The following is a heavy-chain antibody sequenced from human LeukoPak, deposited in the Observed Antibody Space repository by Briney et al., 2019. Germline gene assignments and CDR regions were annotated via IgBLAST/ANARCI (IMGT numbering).Heavy chain of an antibody. CDR1: EFTFNNHD. CDR3: AKPRDIDSWAFDV. D-gene: IGHD2-15*01. Sequence: GGSLRLSCAASEFTFNNHDMHWVRQAPGKGLQWVAAISYDGRNKYYADSVKGRFTISRDNSKNTLNLQMNSLRTEDTAVFYCAKPRDIDSWAFDVWGQGTMVTVSS. V-gene: IGHV3-30*18. CDR2: ISYDGRNK. J-gene: IGHJ3*01.